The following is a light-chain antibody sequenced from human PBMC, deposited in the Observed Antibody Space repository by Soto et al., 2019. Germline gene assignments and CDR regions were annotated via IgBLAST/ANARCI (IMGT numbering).Light chain of an antibody. CDR3: QQSYSTLHT. V-gene: IGKV1-39*01. Sequence: DIQMTQSPSSLSASVGDRVTITGRVSQSISSYLNWYQQKPGKAPKLLIYAASSLQSGVPSRFSGSGSGTDFTLTISSLQPEDFATYYCQQSYSTLHTFGQGTKLEIK. J-gene: IGKJ2*01. CDR1: QSISSY. CDR2: AAS.